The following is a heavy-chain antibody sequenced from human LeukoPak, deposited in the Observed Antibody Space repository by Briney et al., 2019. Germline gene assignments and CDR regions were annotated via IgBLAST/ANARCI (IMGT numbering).Heavy chain of an antibody. CDR1: GGTFSSYA. V-gene: IGHV1-69*13. CDR3: ARGPRAAAGTPSY. D-gene: IGHD6-13*01. Sequence: ASVKVSCKASGGTFSSYAISWVRQAPGQGLEWMGGIIPIFGTANYAQKFQGRVTITAGESTSTAYMELSSLRSEDTAVYYCARGPRAAAGTPSYWGQGTLVTVSS. CDR2: IIPIFGTA. J-gene: IGHJ4*02.